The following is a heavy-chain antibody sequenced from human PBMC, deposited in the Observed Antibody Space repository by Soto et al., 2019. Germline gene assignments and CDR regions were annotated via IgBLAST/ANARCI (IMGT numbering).Heavy chain of an antibody. V-gene: IGHV3-30-3*01. J-gene: IGHJ6*02. Sequence: QVQLVESGGGVVQPGRSLRLSCAASGFTFSSYAMYWVRQAPGKGLEWVAVISYDGNNKYYADSVKGRFTISRDNSKNTLSLQMNSLRAEDTAVYYCARAGCDGGSCYTLVGLRYGMDVWGQGTTVTVSS. CDR1: GFTFSSYA. D-gene: IGHD2-15*01. CDR3: ARAGCDGGSCYTLVGLRYGMDV. CDR2: ISYDGNNK.